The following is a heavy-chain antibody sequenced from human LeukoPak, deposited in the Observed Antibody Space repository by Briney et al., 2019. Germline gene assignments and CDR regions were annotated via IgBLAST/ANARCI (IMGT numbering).Heavy chain of an antibody. CDR1: GFTFSSYT. D-gene: IGHD2-15*01. J-gene: IGHJ6*03. CDR2: ISTSSSYT. V-gene: IGHV3-21*01. CDR3: ARQEYCSGGSCYRPLNMDV. Sequence: GGSLRLSCAASGFTFSSYTMNCVRQAPGKGREWVSSISTSSSYTYYADSVNGRFTISRDNAENSLYLQMNSLRGEDKAVYYCARQEYCSGGSCYRPLNMDVWGKGTTVTISS.